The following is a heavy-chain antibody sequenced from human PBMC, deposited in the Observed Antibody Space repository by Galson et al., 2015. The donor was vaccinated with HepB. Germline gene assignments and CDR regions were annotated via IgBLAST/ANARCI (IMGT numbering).Heavy chain of an antibody. V-gene: IGHV4-31*03. CDR3: ARATAGTGIFYYYYYAMDV. CDR1: GGSISGGGYY. J-gene: IGHJ6*02. Sequence: TLSLTCTVSGGSISGGGYYWSWIRQHPGKGLEWIGYIYDSGSTYYNPSLKSRLNISVDMSKNQFSLQLSSVAAADTAVYYCARATAGTGIFYYYYYAMDVWGQGATVTVSS. CDR2: IYDSGST. D-gene: IGHD5-18*01.